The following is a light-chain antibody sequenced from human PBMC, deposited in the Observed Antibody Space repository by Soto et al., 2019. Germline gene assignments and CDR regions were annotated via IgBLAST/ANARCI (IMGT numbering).Light chain of an antibody. V-gene: IGKV3-20*01. CDR3: QQYNNWPRT. CDR1: QSISSSY. Sequence: EIVLTPSPGTLSLSPVERATLSCRASQSISSSYLAWYQQKPGQAPRLLIYGASNRATGIPDRFSGSGSGTDFTLTISRLEPEDFAVYYCQQYNNWPRTFGQGTKVDI. J-gene: IGKJ1*01. CDR2: GAS.